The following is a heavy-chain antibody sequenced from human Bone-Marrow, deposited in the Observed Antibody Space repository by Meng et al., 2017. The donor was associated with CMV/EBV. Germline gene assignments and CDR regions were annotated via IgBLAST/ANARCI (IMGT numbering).Heavy chain of an antibody. J-gene: IGHJ4*02. CDR1: GYAFIGYS. Sequence: ASVKVSCKASGYAFIGYSMHWVRQAPGQGLEWMGWISPDSGDTNYAQNFQGRVTMTRDTSISTAYMELSSLRSDDTAIYYCACLPTTVRGYWGQGTLVTVSS. V-gene: IGHV1-2*02. D-gene: IGHD2-2*02. CDR2: ISPDSGDT. CDR3: ACLPTTVRGY.